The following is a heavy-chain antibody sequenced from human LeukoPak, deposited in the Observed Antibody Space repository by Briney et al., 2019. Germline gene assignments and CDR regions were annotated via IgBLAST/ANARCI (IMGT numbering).Heavy chain of an antibody. V-gene: IGHV4-38-2*01. CDR2: IHHSGTT. CDR3: ARRGSYYNFDS. J-gene: IGHJ4*02. D-gene: IGHD1-26*01. Sequence: SGTLSLTCVVSGYFISNGYYWGWIRQPPGKGLEWIGNIHHSGTTYQNASLKSRVTTSVDRSKNQFSLKLSSVTAADTAVYFCARRGSYYNFDSWGQGTLVTVSS. CDR1: GYFISNGYY.